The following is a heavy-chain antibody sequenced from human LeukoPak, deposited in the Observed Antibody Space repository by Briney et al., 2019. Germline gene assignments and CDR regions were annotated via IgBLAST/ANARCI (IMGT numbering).Heavy chain of an antibody. CDR2: IYWDDDK. CDR1: GFSLSTSGVG. J-gene: IGHJ4*02. V-gene: IGHV2-5*02. CDR3: ARATTRLYYFDY. D-gene: IGHD4-17*01. Sequence: ESGPTLVKPTQTLTLTCTFSGFSLSTSGVGVGWIRQPPGKALEWLALIYWDDDKRYSPPLKSRLTITKDTSKNQVVLTMTNMDPVDTATYYCARATTRLYYFDYWGQGTLVTVSS.